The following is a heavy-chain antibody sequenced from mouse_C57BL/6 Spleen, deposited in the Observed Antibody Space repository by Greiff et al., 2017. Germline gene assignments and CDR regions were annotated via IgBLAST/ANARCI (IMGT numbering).Heavy chain of an antibody. V-gene: IGHV3-6*01. D-gene: IGHD4-1*02. CDR2: ISYDGSN. CDR3: ARVSPTGPFAY. CDR1: GYSITSGYY. Sequence: VQLKESGPGLVKPSQSLSLTCSVTGYSITSGYYWNWIRQFPGNKLEWMGYISYDGSNNYNPSLKNRISITRDTSKNQFFLKLNSVTTEDTATYYCARVSPTGPFAYWGQGTLVTVSA. J-gene: IGHJ3*01.